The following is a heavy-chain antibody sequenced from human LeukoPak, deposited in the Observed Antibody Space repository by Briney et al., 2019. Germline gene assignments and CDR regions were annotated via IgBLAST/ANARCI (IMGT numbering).Heavy chain of an antibody. Sequence: SETLSLTCSVSGGSISSSSYHWGWIRQSPERGLEWIGSMYYRGTTYENPSLKSRLTLSIDTSNNEFSLKLTSVTAADTAVYYCAREHSRSVVAGSRPDLWDQGLLVTVSS. V-gene: IGHV4-39*02. CDR3: AREHSRSVVAGSRPDL. D-gene: IGHD2-21*01. J-gene: IGHJ4*02. CDR2: MYYRGTT. CDR1: GGSISSSSYH.